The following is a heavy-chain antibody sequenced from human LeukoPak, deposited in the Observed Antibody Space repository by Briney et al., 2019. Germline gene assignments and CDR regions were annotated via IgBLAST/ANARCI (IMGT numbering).Heavy chain of an antibody. CDR1: GYTFTNYY. CDR3: ARDLSGYYWIGPYSDH. J-gene: IGHJ4*02. D-gene: IGHD3-22*01. Sequence: ASVKVSCKTSGYTFTNYYMHWVRQAPGQGLEWMGWINPNSGGTKYAQRFQGRVTMTRDTSISTAYMELSRLRSDDTALFYCARDLSGYYWIGPYSDHWGQGTLVTVSS. CDR2: INPNSGGT. V-gene: IGHV1-2*02.